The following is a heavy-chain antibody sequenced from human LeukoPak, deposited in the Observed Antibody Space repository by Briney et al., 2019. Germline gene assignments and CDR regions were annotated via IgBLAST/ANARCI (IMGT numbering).Heavy chain of an antibody. J-gene: IGHJ5*02. Sequence: ASVKVSCKASGYTFTSYDINWVRQATGQGLEWMGWMNPNSGNTGYAQKFQGRVTITRNTSISTAYMELSSLRSEDAAVYYCARDRGAAAGTKWFDPWGQGTLVTVSS. V-gene: IGHV1-8*03. CDR2: MNPNSGNT. D-gene: IGHD6-13*01. CDR1: GYTFTSYD. CDR3: ARDRGAAAGTKWFDP.